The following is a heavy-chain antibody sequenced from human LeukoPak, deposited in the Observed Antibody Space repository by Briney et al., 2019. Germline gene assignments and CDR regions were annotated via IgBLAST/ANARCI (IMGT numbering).Heavy chain of an antibody. Sequence: SVKVSCKVSGYTLTELSMHWVRQAPGQGLEWMGGIIPIFGTANYAQKFQGRVTITADESTSTAYMELSSLRSEDTAVYYCAREGPYWGQGTLVTVSS. CDR2: IIPIFGTA. V-gene: IGHV1-69*13. J-gene: IGHJ4*02. CDR3: AREGPY. CDR1: GYTLTELS.